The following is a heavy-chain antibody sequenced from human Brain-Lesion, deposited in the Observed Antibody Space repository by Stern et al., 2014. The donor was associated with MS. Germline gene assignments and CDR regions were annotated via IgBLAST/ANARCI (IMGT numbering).Heavy chain of an antibody. J-gene: IGHJ4*02. D-gene: IGHD5-18*01. Sequence: VQLVESGPGLVKPSQTLSLTCTVSGGSISSGSDHWSWIRQPVGKGLEGIGVLQPSGSAFYTPSLKRRVAISTDTSMNHFSLELNSATAADTAIYYCASGYRIFDYWGQGILVTVSS. CDR1: GGSISSGSDH. CDR2: LQPSGSA. CDR3: ASGYRIFDY. V-gene: IGHV4-61*02.